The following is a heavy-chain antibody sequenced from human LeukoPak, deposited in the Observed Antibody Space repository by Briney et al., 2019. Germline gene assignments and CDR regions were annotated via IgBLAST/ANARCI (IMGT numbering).Heavy chain of an antibody. Sequence: SETLSLTCAVYGGSFSGYYWSWIRQPPGKGLEWIGEINHSGSTNYNPSLKSRVTISVDTSKNQFSLRLSSVTAADTAVYYCARALSGSYYYYDYWGQGTLVTVSS. CDR3: ARALSGSYYYYDY. CDR2: INHSGST. CDR1: GGSFSGYY. J-gene: IGHJ4*02. V-gene: IGHV4-34*01. D-gene: IGHD1-26*01.